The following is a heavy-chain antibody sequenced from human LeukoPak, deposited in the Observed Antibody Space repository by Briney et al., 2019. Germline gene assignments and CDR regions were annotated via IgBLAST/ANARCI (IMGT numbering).Heavy chain of an antibody. CDR2: ISYDGSDI. V-gene: IGHV3-30-3*01. J-gene: IGHJ4*02. D-gene: IGHD6-13*01. Sequence: GGSLRLSCEASGFTLSHYAMHWVRQSPGKGLEWVALISYDGSDIQYADSVKGRFTISRDNSKNTLYLQMNTLRTEDTALYYCARDRAAAPWGYFDYWGQGTLVTVSS. CDR3: ARDRAAAPWGYFDY. CDR1: GFTLSHYA.